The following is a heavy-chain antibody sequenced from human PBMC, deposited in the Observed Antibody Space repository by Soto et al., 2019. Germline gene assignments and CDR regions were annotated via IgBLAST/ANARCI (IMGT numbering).Heavy chain of an antibody. J-gene: IGHJ4*02. CDR2: VHPGNSDI. CDR3: AALTGATFH. V-gene: IGHV5-51*01. D-gene: IGHD1-20*01. CDR1: GDSFNRYW. Sequence: GESLKISCTSSGDSFNRYWIGWVRQMPGKGLEWMGIVHPGNSDIRYSPSFQGQVTVSVDRSISTAYLQWSSLKASDTAMYYCAALTGATFHWGQGTLVTVSS.